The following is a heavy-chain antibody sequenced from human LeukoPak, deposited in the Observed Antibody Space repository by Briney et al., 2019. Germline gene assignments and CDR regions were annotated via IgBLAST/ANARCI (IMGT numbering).Heavy chain of an antibody. CDR2: IYSSGST. CDR1: GASISSGDYF. Sequence: PSETLSLTSTVSGASISSGDYFWSWIRQPPGKGLEWIGYIYSSGSTYSNPSPKSRSTISVETSKKQFSLKLSSVTAADTAVYYCARARSSTYYDFDYWGQGTLVTVFS. D-gene: IGHD3-22*01. V-gene: IGHV4-30-4*01. J-gene: IGHJ4*02. CDR3: ARARSSTYYDFDY.